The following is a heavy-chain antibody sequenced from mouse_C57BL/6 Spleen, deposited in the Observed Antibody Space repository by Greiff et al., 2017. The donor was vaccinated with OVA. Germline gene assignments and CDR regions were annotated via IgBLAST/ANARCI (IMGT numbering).Heavy chain of an antibody. J-gene: IGHJ4*01. D-gene: IGHD2-3*01. CDR1: GYTFTSYG. CDR2: IYPRSGNT. V-gene: IGHV1-81*01. CDR3: ARADFYDGYYDAMDY. Sequence: VQLQQSGAELARPGASVKLSCKASGYTFTSYGISWVKQRTGQGLEWIGEIYPRSGNTYYNEKFKGKATLTADKSSSTAYMELRSLTSEDSAVYFCARADFYDGYYDAMDYWGQGTSVTVSS.